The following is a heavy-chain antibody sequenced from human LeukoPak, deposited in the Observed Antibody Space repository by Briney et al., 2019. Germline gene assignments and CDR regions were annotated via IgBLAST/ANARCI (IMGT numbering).Heavy chain of an antibody. D-gene: IGHD3-16*02. Sequence: SETLSLTCAAYGGSFSGYYWSWIRQPSGKGLEWIGEINHSGSTNYNPSLKSRVTISVDTSKNQFSLKLSSVTAADTAVYYCARQYYDYVWGSYRYSYFDYWGQGTLVTVSS. CDR1: GGSFSGYY. J-gene: IGHJ4*02. CDR3: ARQYYDYVWGSYRYSYFDY. V-gene: IGHV4-34*01. CDR2: INHSGST.